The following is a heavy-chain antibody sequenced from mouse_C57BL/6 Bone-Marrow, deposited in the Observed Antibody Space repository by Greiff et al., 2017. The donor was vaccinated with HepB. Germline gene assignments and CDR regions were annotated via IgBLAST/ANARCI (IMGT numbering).Heavy chain of an antibody. J-gene: IGHJ2*01. Sequence: VQLQQPGAELVMPGASVKLSCKASGYTFTSYWMHWVKQRPGQGLEWIGEIDPSGSYTNYNQKFKGKSTLTVDKSSSTAYMQLSSLTSEDSAVYYCARGDDEANSDYWGQGTTLTVSS. CDR3: ARGDDEANSDY. CDR2: IDPSGSYT. CDR1: GYTFTSYW. D-gene: IGHD3-2*02. V-gene: IGHV1-69*01.